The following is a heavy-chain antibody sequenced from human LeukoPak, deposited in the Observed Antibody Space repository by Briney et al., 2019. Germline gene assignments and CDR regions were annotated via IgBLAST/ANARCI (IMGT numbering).Heavy chain of an antibody. CDR1: GFTFSSYG. Sequence: GGSLRLSCAASGFTFSSYGTHWVRQAPGKGLEWVAVISYDGSNKYYADSVKGRFTISRDNSKNTLYLQMNSLRAEDTAVYYCARAGIVATTGLYYYYYMDVWGKRATVTVSS. V-gene: IGHV3-30*19. CDR2: ISYDGSNK. CDR3: ARAGIVATTGLYYYYYMDV. J-gene: IGHJ6*03. D-gene: IGHD5-12*01.